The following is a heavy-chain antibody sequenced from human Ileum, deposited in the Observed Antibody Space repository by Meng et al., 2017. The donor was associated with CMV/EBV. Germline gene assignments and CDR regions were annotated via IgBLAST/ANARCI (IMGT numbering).Heavy chain of an antibody. CDR2: ISSAGSYI. CDR3: ARAPIAARQGYFDF. D-gene: IGHD6-6*01. CDR1: GFVFSSYT. J-gene: IGHJ4*02. Sequence: GGSLRLSCAASGFVFSSYTVNWVRQAPGKGLEWVSSISSAGSYISYSDSVKGRFTISRDNANNTLYLQMNSLRVEDTAVYYCARAPIAARQGYFDFWGQGALVTVSS. V-gene: IGHV3-21*01.